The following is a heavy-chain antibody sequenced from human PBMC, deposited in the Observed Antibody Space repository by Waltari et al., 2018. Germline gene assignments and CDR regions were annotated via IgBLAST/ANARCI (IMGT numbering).Heavy chain of an antibody. J-gene: IGHJ4*02. CDR2: INQSGST. D-gene: IGHD6-13*01. CDR1: GGSFNSYD. Sequence: QVHVQQWGAGLLKPSETLSLTGAAYGGSFNSYDWTWIRQPPGKGREWVGEINQSGSTKYNPSLKSRVTISVDTSKNQLSLEVNSVTAADTAVYYCARGRAADGQALFDYWGQGTLVTVSS. V-gene: IGHV4-34*01. CDR3: ARGRAADGQALFDY.